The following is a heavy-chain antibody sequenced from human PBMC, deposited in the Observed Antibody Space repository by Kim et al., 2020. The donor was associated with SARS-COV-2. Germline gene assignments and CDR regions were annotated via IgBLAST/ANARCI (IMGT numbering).Heavy chain of an antibody. D-gene: IGHD5-12*01. CDR2: ISWNSGSI. V-gene: IGHV3-9*01. CDR3: AKGGEYSGYDVDY. CDR1: GFTFDDYA. J-gene: IGHJ4*02. Sequence: GGSLRLSCAASGFTFDDYAMHWVRQAPGKGLEWVSGISWNSGSIGYADSVKGRFTMSRDNAKNSLYLQMNSLRAEDTALYYCAKGGEYSGYDVDYWGQGTLVTVSS.